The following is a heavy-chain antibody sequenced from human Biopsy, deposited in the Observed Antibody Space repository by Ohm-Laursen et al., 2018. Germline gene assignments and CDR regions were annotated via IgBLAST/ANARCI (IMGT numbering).Heavy chain of an antibody. V-gene: IGHV3-21*06. CDR2: ITGGGNYI. Sequence: LRLSCAASGVTLSGYAMNWVRQAPGKGLEWVSSITGGGNYINYADSVRGRFTISRDNSKNSVYLVMSSLRAEDTAVYFCAIAAYAPPYVDVWG. J-gene: IGHJ6*01. CDR1: GVTLSGYA. CDR3: AIAAYAPPYVDV. D-gene: IGHD3-10*02.